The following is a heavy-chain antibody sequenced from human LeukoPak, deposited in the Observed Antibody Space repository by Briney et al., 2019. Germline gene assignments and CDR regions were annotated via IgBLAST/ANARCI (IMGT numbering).Heavy chain of an antibody. J-gene: IGHJ4*02. D-gene: IGHD1-26*01. Sequence: SETLSLTCTVSGGSISSYYWGWIRQPPGKGLEWIGDIYYTGSTNYDPSLKSRVTISLDTSKNQFSLKLSSVTAADTAVYYCARQGVGVSAGVAGYWGQGTLVTVSS. V-gene: IGHV4-59*08. CDR2: IYYTGST. CDR1: GGSISSYY. CDR3: ARQGVGVSAGVAGY.